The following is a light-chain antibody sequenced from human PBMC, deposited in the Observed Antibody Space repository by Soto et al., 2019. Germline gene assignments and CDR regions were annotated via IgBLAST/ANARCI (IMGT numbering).Light chain of an antibody. Sequence: DIVMTQSPDSLAVSLGERATINCKSSQSVLYSSNNKNYLAWYQQKPGQPPKLLIYWASTRESGVPDRFSGSGSGTDFTLTISSLQAEDVAVYYCQQYYTNPRTFAGGTKV. CDR2: WAS. J-gene: IGKJ4*01. CDR1: QSVLYSSNNKNY. V-gene: IGKV4-1*01. CDR3: QQYYTNPRT.